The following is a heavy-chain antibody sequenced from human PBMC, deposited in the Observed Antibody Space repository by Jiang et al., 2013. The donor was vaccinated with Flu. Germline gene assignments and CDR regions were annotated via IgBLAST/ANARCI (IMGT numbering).Heavy chain of an antibody. V-gene: IGHV4-34*01. CDR1: GGSFSGYY. CDR2: INHSGST. D-gene: IGHD4-23*01. Sequence: LLKPSETLSLTCAVYGGSFSGYYWSWIRQPPGKGLEWIGEINHSGSTNYNPSLKSRVTISVDTSKNQFSLKLSSVTAADTAVYYCARGTPSEIAEYFQHWGQGTLVTVSS. CDR3: ARGTPSEIAEYFQH. J-gene: IGHJ1*01.